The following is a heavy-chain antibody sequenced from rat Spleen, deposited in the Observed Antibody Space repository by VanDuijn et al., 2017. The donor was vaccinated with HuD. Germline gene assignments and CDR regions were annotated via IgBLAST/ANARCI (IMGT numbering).Heavy chain of an antibody. CDR1: GYSITSNY. Sequence: EVQLQESGPGLVKPSQSLSLTCSVTGYSITSNYWGWIRKFPGNKMEWIGHISYSGSTSYNPSLKSRISITRDTSKNQFFLQLNSVTTEDTATYYCARYDPNMYTTGLFDYWGQGVMVTVSS. CDR2: ISYSGST. V-gene: IGHV3-1*01. J-gene: IGHJ2*01. CDR3: ARYDPNMYTTGLFDY. D-gene: IGHD1-6*01.